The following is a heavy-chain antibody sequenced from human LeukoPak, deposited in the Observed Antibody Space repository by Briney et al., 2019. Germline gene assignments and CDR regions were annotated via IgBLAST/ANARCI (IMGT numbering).Heavy chain of an antibody. CDR1: GFTFTTFW. D-gene: IGHD3-16*01. J-gene: IGHJ5*02. CDR2: INPDGSTT. Sequence: GGSLRLSCAASGFTFTTFWMNWVRQVPGKGLVWVSLINPDGSTTTYADSVKGRFNISRDNAKNTVYLQMNSLRGKDTAVYYCARDLRGSPDRWGQGTLVTVSS. CDR3: ARDLRGSPDR. V-gene: IGHV3-74*01.